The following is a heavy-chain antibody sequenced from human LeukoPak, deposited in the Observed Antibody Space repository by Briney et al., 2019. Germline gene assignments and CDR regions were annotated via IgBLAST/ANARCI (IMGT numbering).Heavy chain of an antibody. V-gene: IGHV3-48*03. CDR1: GFTFSSYE. CDR2: ISSSGSTI. Sequence: PGGSLRLSCAASGFTFSSYEMNWVRQAPGKGLEWVSYISSSGSTIYYADSVKGRFTISRDNAKNSLYLQMNSLRAEDTAVYYCAREVAVAGGVDYWGQGTLVTVSS. D-gene: IGHD6-19*01. J-gene: IGHJ4*02. CDR3: AREVAVAGGVDY.